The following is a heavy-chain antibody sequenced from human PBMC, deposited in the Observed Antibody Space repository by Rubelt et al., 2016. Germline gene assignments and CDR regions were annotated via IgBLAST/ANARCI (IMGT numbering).Heavy chain of an antibody. V-gene: IGHV3-21*01. J-gene: IGHJ4*02. Sequence: EGLEWVSSISSTSDYIYYADSVKGRFTISRDNAKNSLYLQMNSLRAEDTAVYYCARDPGIAVAGSGGFDCWGQGTLVTVSS. D-gene: IGHD6-19*01. CDR3: ARDPGIAVAGSGGFDC. CDR2: ISSTSDYI.